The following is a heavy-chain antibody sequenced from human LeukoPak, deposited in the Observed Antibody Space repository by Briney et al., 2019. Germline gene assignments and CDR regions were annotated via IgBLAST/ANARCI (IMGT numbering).Heavy chain of an antibody. D-gene: IGHD4-17*01. CDR2: INHSGNA. CDR1: GGSFSGNY. J-gene: IGHJ4*02. V-gene: IGHV4-34*01. CDR3: ARGQGTVTTH. Sequence: PSETLSLTCAVYGGSFSGNYWSWIRQPPGKGLEWIGEINHSGNANYNPSLKSRVTISLDMSENHFSLKLTSVTAADTAVYYCARGQGTVTTHWGQGTLVTVSS.